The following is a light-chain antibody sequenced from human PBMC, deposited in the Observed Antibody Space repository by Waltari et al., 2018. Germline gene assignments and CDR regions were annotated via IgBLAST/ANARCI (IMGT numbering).Light chain of an antibody. J-gene: IGKJ2*03. CDR3: QQYYSIPRS. CDR2: WAS. V-gene: IGKV4-1*01. Sequence: DIVMTQSPDSLAVSLGERVTLNCKYSQSVLFSSNNENYLAWYQQKPGQPPKLLIYWASTRESWVPDRFSGSGSGKDFTLTIGSLQAEDVAVYYWQQYYSIPRSFGQGTKLEIK. CDR1: QSVLFSSNNENY.